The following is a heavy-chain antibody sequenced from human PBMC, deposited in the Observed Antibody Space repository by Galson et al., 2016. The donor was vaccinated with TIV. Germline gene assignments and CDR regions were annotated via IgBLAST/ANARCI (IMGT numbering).Heavy chain of an antibody. V-gene: IGHV3-9*01. CDR3: AKEQSCGGDCYLFDF. CDR1: GFTFDDYG. Sequence: SLRLSCAASGFTFDDYGMHWVRQPPGKGLEWVSGITWNSVGIDYADSVKGQFTISRDNAKNSLYLQMNSLRPDDTALYYCAKEQSCGGDCYLFDFWGQGALVTVSS. J-gene: IGHJ4*02. CDR2: ITWNSVGI. D-gene: IGHD2-21*02.